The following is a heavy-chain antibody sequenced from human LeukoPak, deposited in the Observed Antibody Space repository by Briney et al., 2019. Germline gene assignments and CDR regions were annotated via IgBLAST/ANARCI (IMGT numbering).Heavy chain of an antibody. CDR2: IYLSGDT. Sequence: KPSEPLSLPCAAPGYPISGGYYCGSVRQPPGEGLEWVGTIYLSGDTSYTPPLKTRDTISEDTSKNPFSPKLRSVSPAAPAVFLCARHVRGYPPRQFDYWGQGTLVTVSS. CDR1: GYPISGGYY. J-gene: IGHJ4*02. CDR3: ARHVRGYPPRQFDY. D-gene: IGHD3-10*02. V-gene: IGHV4-38-2*01.